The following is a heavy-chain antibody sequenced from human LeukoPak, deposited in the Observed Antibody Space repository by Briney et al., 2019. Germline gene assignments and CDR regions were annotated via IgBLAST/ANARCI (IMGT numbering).Heavy chain of an antibody. Sequence: SETLSLTCTVSGGSISSGSYYWGWIRQPAGKGLEWIGRIYTSGSTKYNPSLKSRVTISVDMSKNQFSLKLSSVTAADTAVYYCARDPGHSYGAPFDYWGQGTLVTVS. CDR2: IYTSGST. CDR3: ARDPGHSYGAPFDY. V-gene: IGHV4-61*02. J-gene: IGHJ4*02. CDR1: GGSISSGSYY. D-gene: IGHD5-18*01.